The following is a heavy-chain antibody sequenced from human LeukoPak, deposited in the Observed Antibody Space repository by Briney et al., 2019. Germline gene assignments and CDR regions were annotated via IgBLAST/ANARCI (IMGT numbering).Heavy chain of an antibody. CDR1: GFTVSSNY. CDR2: IYSGGST. D-gene: IGHD2-2*01. CDR3: ARDGCSSTSCYGGSFDY. J-gene: IGHJ4*02. Sequence: GGSLRLSCAASGFTVSSNYMSWVRQAPGKGLEWVSVIYSGGSTYYADSVKGRFTISRDNSKNTLYLQMNSLRAEDTAVYYCARDGCSSTSCYGGSFDYWGQGTLVTVSS. V-gene: IGHV3-53*05.